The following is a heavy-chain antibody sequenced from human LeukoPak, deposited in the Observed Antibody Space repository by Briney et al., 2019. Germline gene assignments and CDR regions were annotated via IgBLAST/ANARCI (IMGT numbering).Heavy chain of an antibody. CDR3: ARDPQSGTYNGWFDP. Sequence: GGSLRLSCAASGFTFSDYYMSWIRQAPGKGLEWVSYISTSGGTIYYADSMEGRFTISRDNAKNSLYLQMNSLRAEDTAVYYCARDPQSGTYNGWFDPWGQGTLVTVSS. CDR2: ISTSGGTI. CDR1: GFTFSDYY. V-gene: IGHV3-11*01. D-gene: IGHD1-26*01. J-gene: IGHJ5*02.